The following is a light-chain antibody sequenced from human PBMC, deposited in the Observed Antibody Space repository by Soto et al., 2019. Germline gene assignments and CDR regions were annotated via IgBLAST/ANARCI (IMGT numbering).Light chain of an antibody. Sequence: QSVLNQPASGSGAPGQSIAITCTRTSSDVGSYNLVSWYQQHPGKAPKLMIYEGTKRPSGVSNRFSGSKSGNTASLTISGLQAEDEADYYCCSSAGSSLYVFGSGTKVTVL. CDR3: CSSAGSSLYV. V-gene: IGLV2-23*01. CDR2: EGT. J-gene: IGLJ1*01. CDR1: SSDVGSYNL.